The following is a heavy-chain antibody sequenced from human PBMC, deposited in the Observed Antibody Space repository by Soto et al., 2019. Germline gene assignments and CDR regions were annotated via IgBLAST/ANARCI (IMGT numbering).Heavy chain of an antibody. D-gene: IGHD5-18*01. CDR3: AKGLADTAMVTVWTSYYYYGMDV. CDR2: ISGSGGST. V-gene: IGHV3-23*01. CDR1: GFTFSSYA. Sequence: PGGSLRLSCAASGFTFSSYAMSWVRQAPGKGLEWVSAISGSGGSTYYADSVKGRFTISRDNSKNTLYLQMNSLRAEDTAVYYCAKGLADTAMVTVWTSYYYYGMDVWGQGTTVTVSS. J-gene: IGHJ6*02.